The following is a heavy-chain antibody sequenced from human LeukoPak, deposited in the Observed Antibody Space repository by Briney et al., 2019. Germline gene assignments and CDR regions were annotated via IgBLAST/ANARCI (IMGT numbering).Heavy chain of an antibody. Sequence: GGSLRLSCAASGFTFSSYGMHWVRQAPGKGLEWVAVISYDGSNKYYADSVKGRFTISRDNSKNTLYLQMNSLRAEDTAVYYCAKDQDYDILTAPPAGMDVWGQGTTVTVSS. CDR1: GFTFSSYG. CDR3: AKDQDYDILTAPPAGMDV. CDR2: ISYDGSNK. V-gene: IGHV3-30*18. D-gene: IGHD3-9*01. J-gene: IGHJ6*02.